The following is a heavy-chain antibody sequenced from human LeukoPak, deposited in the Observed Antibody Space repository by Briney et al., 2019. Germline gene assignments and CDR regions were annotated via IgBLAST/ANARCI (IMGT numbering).Heavy chain of an antibody. Sequence: GGSLRLSCAASGFTFSDYYMSWIRQAPGKGLEWLSYISSGRGRSTIYYADSVKGRFSISRDNAKNILYLQINSLRAEDTAVYYCARDLKVEDNSGYYAFDYWGQGTLVTISS. V-gene: IGHV3-11*01. D-gene: IGHD3-22*01. J-gene: IGHJ4*02. CDR1: GFTFSDYY. CDR2: ISSGRGRSTI. CDR3: ARDLKVEDNSGYYAFDY.